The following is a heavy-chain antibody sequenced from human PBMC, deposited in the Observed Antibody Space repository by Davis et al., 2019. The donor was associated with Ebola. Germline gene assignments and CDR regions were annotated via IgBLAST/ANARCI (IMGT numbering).Heavy chain of an antibody. D-gene: IGHD3-3*01. V-gene: IGHV3-7*01. CDR1: GFSFGSFW. Sequence: GESLKISCAASGFSFGSFWMSWVRQAPGKGLEWVANIYRDGSEKYYVDSVKGRFTMSRDNAKNSLYLQLDSLRDEDTAVYYCARWGLRGNYDSWSGSDYYFDYWGQGILVTVSS. J-gene: IGHJ4*02. CDR2: IYRDGSEK. CDR3: ARWGLRGNYDSWSGSDYYFDY.